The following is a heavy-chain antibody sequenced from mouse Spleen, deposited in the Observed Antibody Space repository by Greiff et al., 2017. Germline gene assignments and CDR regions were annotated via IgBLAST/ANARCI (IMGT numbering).Heavy chain of an antibody. J-gene: IGHJ2*01. D-gene: IGHD2-4*01. V-gene: IGHV5-9*04. CDR2: ISSGGGNT. Sequence: EVKLVESGGGLVKLGGSLKLSCAASGFTFSSYAMSWVRQTPEKRLEWVATISSGGGNTYYPDSVKGRFTISRDNAKNTLYLQMSSLKSEDTAMYYCARQYDYDEVFDYWGQGTTLTVSS. CDR3: ARQYDYDEVFDY. CDR1: GFTFSSYA.